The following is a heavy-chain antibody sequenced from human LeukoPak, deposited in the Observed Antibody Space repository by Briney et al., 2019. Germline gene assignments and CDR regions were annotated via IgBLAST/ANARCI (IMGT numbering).Heavy chain of an antibody. J-gene: IGHJ4*02. CDR2: ISGSGGST. Sequence: GGSLRLSCAASGFTFSSYGMSWVRQAPGKGLEWVSAISGSGGSTYYADSVKGRFTISRDNSKNTLYLQMNSLRAEDTAVYYCAKDLEMATINFDYWGQGTLVTVSS. V-gene: IGHV3-23*01. CDR1: GFTFSSYG. CDR3: AKDLEMATINFDY. D-gene: IGHD5-24*01.